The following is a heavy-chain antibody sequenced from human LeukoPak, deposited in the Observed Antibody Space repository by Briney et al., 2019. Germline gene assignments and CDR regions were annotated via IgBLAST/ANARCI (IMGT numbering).Heavy chain of an antibody. V-gene: IGHV3-7*03. J-gene: IGHJ6*03. Sequence: GGSLRLSCAASGFTFSSYWMNWARQAPGKGLEWVASINHNGNVNYYVDSVKGRFTISRDNAKNSLYLQMSNLRAEDTAVYFWGRGVVLTAWGKGATVTVS. CDR1: GFTFSSYW. D-gene: IGHD3-9*01. CDR3: GRGVVLTA. CDR2: INHNGNVN.